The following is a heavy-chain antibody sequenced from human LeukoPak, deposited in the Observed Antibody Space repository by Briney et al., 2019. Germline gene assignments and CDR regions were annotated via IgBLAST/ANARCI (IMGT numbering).Heavy chain of an antibody. D-gene: IGHD2-15*01. CDR2: IYHSGST. CDR1: GYSISSGYY. CDR3: ARGPGYCSGGSRYHTSYYFDY. J-gene: IGHJ4*02. V-gene: IGHV4-38-2*01. Sequence: SETLSLTCAVSGYSISSGYYWGWIRQPPGKGLEWIGSIYHSGSTYYNPSLKSRVTISVDTSKNQFSLKLSSVTAADTAVYYCARGPGYCSGGSRYHTSYYFDYWGQGTLVTVSS.